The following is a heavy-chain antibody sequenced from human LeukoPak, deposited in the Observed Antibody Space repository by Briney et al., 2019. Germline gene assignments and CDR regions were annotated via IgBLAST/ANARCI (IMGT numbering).Heavy chain of an antibody. CDR2: IYYSGST. D-gene: IGHD3-16*01. CDR1: GGSFSGYY. V-gene: IGHV4-34*01. Sequence: PSETLSLTCAVYGGSFSGYYWSWIRQPPGKGLEWIGSIYYSGSTYCNPSLKSRVTISVDTSKNQFSLKLNSVTATDTAVYYCARHYGPWGQGTLVTVSS. CDR3: ARHYGP. J-gene: IGHJ4*02.